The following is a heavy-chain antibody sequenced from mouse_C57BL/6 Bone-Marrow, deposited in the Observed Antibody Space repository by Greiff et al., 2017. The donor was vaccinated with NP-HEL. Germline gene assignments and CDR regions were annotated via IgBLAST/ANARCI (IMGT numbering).Heavy chain of an antibody. J-gene: IGHJ4*01. CDR2: IWGDGST. Sequence: VKVVESGPGLVAPSQSLSITCTVSGFSLTSYGVSWVRQPPGKGLEWLGVIWGDGSTNYHSALISRLSISKDNSKSQVFLKLNSLQTDDTATYYCAKTERNYRFYAMDYWGQGTSVTVSS. V-gene: IGHV2-3*01. CDR1: GFSLTSYG. CDR3: AKTERNYRFYAMDY. D-gene: IGHD2-1*01.